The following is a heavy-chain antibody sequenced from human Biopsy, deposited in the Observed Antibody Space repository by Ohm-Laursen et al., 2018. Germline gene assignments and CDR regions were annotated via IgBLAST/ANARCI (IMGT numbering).Heavy chain of an antibody. CDR1: GDSISTSTTYY. CDR3: ARHPTGFWFDP. CDR2: IYNSEPT. Sequence: SETLSLTCTVSGDSISTSTTYYWAWLRQPPGKGLGWIGSIYNSEPTFYNPSLKSRVAISVDKSTNKFSLKVSSVTAADTALYYCARHPTGFWFDPWGQGTLVTVSS. V-gene: IGHV4-39*01. J-gene: IGHJ5*02.